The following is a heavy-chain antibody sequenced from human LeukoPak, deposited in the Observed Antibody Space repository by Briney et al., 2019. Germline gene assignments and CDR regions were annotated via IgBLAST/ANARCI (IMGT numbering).Heavy chain of an antibody. CDR1: GFTFSSYA. V-gene: IGHV3-64D*09. CDR2: ISSNGGST. J-gene: IGHJ5*02. CDR3: VKEYCSSGICYGFDG. Sequence: PGGSLRLSCSASGFTFSSYAMHWVRQAPGKGLEYVSAISSNGGSTYYADSVKGRFTISRDNSKNTLYLQMSSLRDEDTAVYYCVKEYCSSGICYGFDGSGEGTLVTVSS. D-gene: IGHD2-15*01.